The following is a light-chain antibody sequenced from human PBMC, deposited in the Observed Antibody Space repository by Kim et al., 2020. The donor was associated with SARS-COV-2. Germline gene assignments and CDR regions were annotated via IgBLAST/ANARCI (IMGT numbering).Light chain of an antibody. CDR3: AAWDDSLHVV. J-gene: IGLJ2*01. Sequence: PGQRVTISGSGNRSNIGSHSVTWYQHLPETATKLRIYSDNQRPSGVPDRFSGSKSGTSGSLAISGLQSEDEAVYYCAAWDDSLHVVFGGGTQLTVL. CDR1: RSNIGSHS. CDR2: SDN. V-gene: IGLV1-44*01.